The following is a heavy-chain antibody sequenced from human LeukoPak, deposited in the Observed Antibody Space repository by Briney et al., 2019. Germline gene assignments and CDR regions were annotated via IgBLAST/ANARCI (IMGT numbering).Heavy chain of an antibody. V-gene: IGHV1-18*01. D-gene: IGHD2-2*01. Sequence: ASVKVSCKASGYTFTSYGISWVRQAPGQGLEWMGWFSAYNGNTNYAQKLQGRVTMTTDTSTSTAYMELRSLRSDDTAVYYCARDPKVVVPAALGMDVWGQGTTVTVSS. CDR3: ARDPKVVVPAALGMDV. CDR1: GYTFTSYG. CDR2: FSAYNGNT. J-gene: IGHJ6*02.